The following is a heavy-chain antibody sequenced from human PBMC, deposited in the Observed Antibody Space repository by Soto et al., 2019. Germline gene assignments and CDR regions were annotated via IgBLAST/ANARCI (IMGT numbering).Heavy chain of an antibody. CDR3: ATLKRGIDSSGHYDVNYYYYGMDV. D-gene: IGHD3-22*01. J-gene: IGHJ6*02. CDR2: IIPIFGTA. Sequence: SVKVSCQASGGTFSSYAISWVRQAPGRGLEWMGGIIPIFGTANYAQKFQGRVTITADESTSTAYMELSSLRSGDTAVYYCATLKRGIDSSGHYDVNYYYYGMDVWGQGTTVTVSS. V-gene: IGHV1-69*13. CDR1: GGTFSSYA.